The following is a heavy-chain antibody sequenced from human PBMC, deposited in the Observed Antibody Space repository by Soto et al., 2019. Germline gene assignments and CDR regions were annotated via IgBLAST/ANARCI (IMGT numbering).Heavy chain of an antibody. V-gene: IGHV4-59*01. CDR2: IYYSGST. CDR3: ARDEALVVRDPYYYYGMDV. CDR1: GGSISSYY. Sequence: SETLSLTCTVSGGSISSYYWSWIRQPPGKGLEWIGYIYYSGSTNYNPSLKSRVTISVDTSKNQFSLKLSSVTAADTAVYYCARDEALVVRDPYYYYGMDVWGQGTTVTVSS. D-gene: IGHD3-22*01. J-gene: IGHJ6*02.